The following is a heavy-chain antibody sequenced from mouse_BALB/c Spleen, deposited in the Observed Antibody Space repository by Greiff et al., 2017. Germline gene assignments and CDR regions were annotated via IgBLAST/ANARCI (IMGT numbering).Heavy chain of an antibody. CDR2: IWAGGST. Sequence: VHLVESGPGLVAPSQSLSITCTVSGFSLTSYGVHWVRQPPGKGLEWLGVIWAGGSTNYNSALMSRLSISKDNSKSQVFLKMNSLQTDDTAMYYCARGNYGSSYPFAYWGQGTLVTVSA. V-gene: IGHV2-9*02. J-gene: IGHJ3*01. CDR3: ARGNYGSSYPFAY. D-gene: IGHD1-1*01. CDR1: GFSLTSYG.